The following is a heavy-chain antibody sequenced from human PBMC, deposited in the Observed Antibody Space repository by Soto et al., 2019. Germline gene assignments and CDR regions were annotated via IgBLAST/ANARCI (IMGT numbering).Heavy chain of an antibody. Sequence: QVQLQESGPGLVKPSETLSLTCNVSGGSLTDHYWTWIRQPPGKGLGGIGCVFSRGGTYYAPSLKSRVTISLDTSKNQFSLRLTSMTTADTAVYYCARMRPTGWHDYYFFGMDLWGQGTTVTVSS. V-gene: IGHV4-59*11. CDR2: VFSRGGT. D-gene: IGHD6-19*01. J-gene: IGHJ6*02. CDR1: GGSLTDHY. CDR3: ARMRPTGWHDYYFFGMDL.